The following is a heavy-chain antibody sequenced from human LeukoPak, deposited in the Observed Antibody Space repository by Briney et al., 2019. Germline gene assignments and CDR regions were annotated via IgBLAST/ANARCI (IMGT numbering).Heavy chain of an antibody. CDR2: INSDGSST. CDR1: GFTFSSYW. V-gene: IGHV3-74*01. CDR3: AREMTYYYDSSGSLSFDY. J-gene: IGHJ4*02. Sequence: GGSLRLSCAASGFTFSSYWMHWVRQAPGKGLVWVSRINSDGSSTSYADSVKGRFTISRDNAKNTLYLQMNSLRAEDTAVYYCAREMTYYYDSSGSLSFDYWGQGTLVTVSS. D-gene: IGHD3-22*01.